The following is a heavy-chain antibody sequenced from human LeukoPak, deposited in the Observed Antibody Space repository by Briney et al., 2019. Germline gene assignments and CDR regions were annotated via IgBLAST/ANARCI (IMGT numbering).Heavy chain of an antibody. CDR1: GGSISSYY. CDR2: IYYSGST. CDR3: ARVPCSSTSCYYYYYMDV. D-gene: IGHD2-2*01. V-gene: IGHV4-59*08. Sequence: PSETLSLTCTVSGGSISSYYWSWIRQPPGKGLEWIGYIYYSGSTNYNPSLKSRVTISVDTSKNQFSLKLSSVTAADTAVYYCARVPCSSTSCYYYYYMDVWGKGTTVTVSS. J-gene: IGHJ6*03.